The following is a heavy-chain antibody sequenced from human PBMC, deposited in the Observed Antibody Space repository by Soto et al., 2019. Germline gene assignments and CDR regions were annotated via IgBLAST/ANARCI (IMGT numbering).Heavy chain of an antibody. CDR1: GYTFNGYY. V-gene: IGHV1-2*04. CDR3: ARGLAVAGMESAYYFYY. D-gene: IGHD6-19*01. Sequence: GASVKVSCKASGYTFNGYYMHWVRQEPGQGLERMGWINPNSGGTNYAQKFQGWVTMTRDTSISTAYMELSRLRSDDTAVYYCARGLAVAGMESAYYFYYWGQGTLVTVSS. J-gene: IGHJ4*02. CDR2: INPNSGGT.